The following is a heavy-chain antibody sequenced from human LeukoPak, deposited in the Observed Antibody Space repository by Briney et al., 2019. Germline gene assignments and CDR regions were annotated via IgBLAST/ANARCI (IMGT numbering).Heavy chain of an antibody. J-gene: IGHJ3*02. D-gene: IGHD2-2*02. CDR1: GYTFTGYY. Sequence: ASVKVSCKASGYTFTGYYMHWVRQAPGQGLEWMGWINPNSGGTNYAQKFQGRVTMTRDTSISTAYMELSRLRSDDTAVYYCAREGGYCSSTSCYSDRDASDIWGQGTMVTVSS. CDR2: INPNSGGT. CDR3: AREGGYCSSTSCYSDRDASDI. V-gene: IGHV1-2*02.